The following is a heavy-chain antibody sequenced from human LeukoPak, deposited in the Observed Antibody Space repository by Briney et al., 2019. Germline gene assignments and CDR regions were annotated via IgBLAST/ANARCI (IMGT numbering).Heavy chain of an antibody. D-gene: IGHD6-13*01. CDR1: GGSISSYY. J-gene: IGHJ4*02. CDR3: ARGFGSSWYIY. Sequence: SETLSHTCTVSGGSISSYYWSWIRQPPGKGLEWIGHTYYSGSTNYNPSLKSRVTISVDTSKKQFSLKLSSVTAADTAVYYCARGFGSSWYIYWGQGTLGTVSS. CDR2: TYYSGST. V-gene: IGHV4-59*01.